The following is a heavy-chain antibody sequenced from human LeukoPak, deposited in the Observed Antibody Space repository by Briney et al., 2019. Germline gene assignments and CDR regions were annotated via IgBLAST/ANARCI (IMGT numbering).Heavy chain of an antibody. D-gene: IGHD6-13*01. CDR2: FYYSGST. J-gene: IGHJ5*02. CDR1: GGSISSSSYY. Sequence: ASETLSLTCTVSGGSISSSSYYWGWIRQPPGKGLKWIGSFYYSGSTYYNPSLKSRVTISVDTSKSQFSLKLSSVTAAGTAVYFCARAYRSSWYANWFDPWGQGTLVTVSS. CDR3: ARAYRSSWYANWFDP. V-gene: IGHV4-39*07.